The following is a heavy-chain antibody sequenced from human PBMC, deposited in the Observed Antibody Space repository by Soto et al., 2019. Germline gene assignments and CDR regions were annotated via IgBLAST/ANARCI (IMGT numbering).Heavy chain of an antibody. D-gene: IGHD1-26*01. Sequence: QVQLVESGGGVVQPGRSLRLSCAASGFTFSSYGMHWVRQAPGKGLEWVAVIWYDGSNKYYADSVKGRFTISRDNSKNPLYLQMNSLRAEGTAVYYCAKGSGSFYDNWFDPWGQGTLVTVSS. J-gene: IGHJ5*02. CDR1: GFTFSSYG. CDR3: AKGSGSFYDNWFDP. V-gene: IGHV3-33*06. CDR2: IWYDGSNK.